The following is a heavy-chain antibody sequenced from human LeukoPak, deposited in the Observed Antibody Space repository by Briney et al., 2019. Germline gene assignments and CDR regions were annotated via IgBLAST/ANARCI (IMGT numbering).Heavy chain of an antibody. Sequence: SETLSLTCTVSGGSISSSSYYWGWIRQPPGKGLEWIGSIYYSGSTYYNPSLKSRVTISVDASKNQFSLKLSSVTAADTAVYYCAIYYDSSGYPGSFDYWGQGTLVTVSS. V-gene: IGHV4-39*01. D-gene: IGHD3-22*01. J-gene: IGHJ4*02. CDR1: GGSISSSSYY. CDR2: IYYSGST. CDR3: AIYYDSSGYPGSFDY.